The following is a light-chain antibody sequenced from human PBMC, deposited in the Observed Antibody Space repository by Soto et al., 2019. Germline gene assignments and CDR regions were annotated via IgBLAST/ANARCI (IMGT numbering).Light chain of an antibody. CDR1: SSDIGGYNY. Sequence: QSALTQPASVSGSPGQSITISCTGSSSDIGGYNYVSWYQQHPGKAPKLMIFEVSNRPSGVSNRFSASKSGNTAALTISGLQPEDEADYYCSSYTSSNTWVFGGGTKVTVL. CDR2: EVS. V-gene: IGLV2-14*01. J-gene: IGLJ3*02. CDR3: SSYTSSNTWV.